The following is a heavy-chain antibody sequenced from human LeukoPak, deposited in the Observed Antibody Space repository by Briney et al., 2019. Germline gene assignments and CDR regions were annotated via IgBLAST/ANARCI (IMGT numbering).Heavy chain of an antibody. Sequence: PGGSLRLSCAASGFTFSNAWMSWVRQAPGKGPEWVGRIKSKTDGGTTDYAAPVKGRFTISRDDSKNTLYLQMNSLKTEDTAVYYCTTDNGRWLQAYFDYWGQGTLVTVSS. J-gene: IGHJ4*02. CDR3: TTDNGRWLQAYFDY. CDR2: IKSKTDGGTT. D-gene: IGHD5-24*01. CDR1: GFTFSNAW. V-gene: IGHV3-15*01.